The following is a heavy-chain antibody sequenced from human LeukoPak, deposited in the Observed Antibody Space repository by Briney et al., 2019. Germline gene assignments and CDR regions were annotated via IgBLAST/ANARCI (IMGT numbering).Heavy chain of an antibody. CDR2: IRYDGSNK. D-gene: IGHD3-10*01. Sequence: PGGSLRLSCAASGFTFSSYGMHWVRQAPGKGLEWVALIRYDGSNKYYAHSVKGRFTISRDNSKNTLNLQMNSLRVEVTAVYYCAKGYGWGSSSSDYWGQGTLVTVSS. V-gene: IGHV3-30*02. CDR1: GFTFSSYG. CDR3: AKGYGWGSSSSDY. J-gene: IGHJ4*02.